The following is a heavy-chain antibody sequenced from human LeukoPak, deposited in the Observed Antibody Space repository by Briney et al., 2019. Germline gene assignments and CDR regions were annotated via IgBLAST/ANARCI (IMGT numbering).Heavy chain of an antibody. J-gene: IGHJ4*02. CDR3: AKVPHTASPAIDN. CDR1: GFTFSSYA. V-gene: IGHV3-23*01. Sequence: PGGSLRHSCAASGFTFSSYAMSWVRQAPGKGLEWVSGISSSASSTYYADSVKGRFTISRDNSKNTLYLQMNSLRAEDTAVYYCAKVPHTASPAIDNWGQGTLVTVSS. D-gene: IGHD2-21*02. CDR2: ISSSASST.